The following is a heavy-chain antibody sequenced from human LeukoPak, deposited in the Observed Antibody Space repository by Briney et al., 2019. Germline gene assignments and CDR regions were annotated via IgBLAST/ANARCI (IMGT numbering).Heavy chain of an antibody. D-gene: IGHD3-3*01. V-gene: IGHV4-61*01. CDR2: IYYSGST. J-gene: IGHJ5*02. CDR1: GGSVSSGSYY. Sequence: PSETLSLTCTVSGGSVSSGSYYWSWIRQPPGKGLEWIGYIYYSGSTNYNPSLKSRVTISVDTSKNQFSLKLSSVTAADTAVYYCARAVYDFWSGKDENWFDPWGQGTLVTVSS. CDR3: ARAVYDFWSGKDENWFDP.